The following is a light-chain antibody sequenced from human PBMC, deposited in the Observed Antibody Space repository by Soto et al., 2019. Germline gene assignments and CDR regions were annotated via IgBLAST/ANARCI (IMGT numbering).Light chain of an antibody. J-gene: IGLJ1*01. Sequence: QSVLTQPASVSGSPGQSITISCTGTSSDFGSYNLVSWYQQHPGKAPKLMIYEVSKRPSGVSNRFSGSKSGNTASLTISGLQAEDEADYYCCSYAGSSNFYVFGTGTKVTVL. CDR3: CSYAGSSNFYV. CDR1: SSDFGSYNL. V-gene: IGLV2-23*02. CDR2: EVS.